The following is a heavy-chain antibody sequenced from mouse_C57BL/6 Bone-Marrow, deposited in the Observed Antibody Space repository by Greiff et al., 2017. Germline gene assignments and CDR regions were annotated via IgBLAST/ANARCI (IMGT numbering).Heavy chain of an antibody. CDR2: INPYNGGT. Sequence: QVQLQQPGTELVKPGASVKLSCKASGYTFTSYWMHWVKQRPGQGLEWIGVINPYNGGTSSNQKFKGKATLTVDKFSSTAYMELNSLSSEDSAVYYCVRNCDRDYYFDYWGQGTTLTVSS. V-gene: IGHV1-53*01. CDR1: GYTFTSYW. CDR3: VRNCDRDYYFDY. D-gene: IGHD4-1*01. J-gene: IGHJ2*01.